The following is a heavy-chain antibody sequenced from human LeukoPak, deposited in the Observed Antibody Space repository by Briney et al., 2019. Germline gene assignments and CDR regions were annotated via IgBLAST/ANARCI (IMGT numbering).Heavy chain of an antibody. J-gene: IGHJ3*02. Sequence: SETLSLTCTASGGSISSGGYYWSWIRQHPGKGLEWIGYIYYSGSTYYNPSLKSRVTISVDTSKNQFSLKLSSVTAADTAVYYCARDGVTRNAFDIWGQGTMVTVSS. CDR2: IYYSGST. V-gene: IGHV4-31*03. D-gene: IGHD4-23*01. CDR3: ARDGVTRNAFDI. CDR1: GGSISSGGYY.